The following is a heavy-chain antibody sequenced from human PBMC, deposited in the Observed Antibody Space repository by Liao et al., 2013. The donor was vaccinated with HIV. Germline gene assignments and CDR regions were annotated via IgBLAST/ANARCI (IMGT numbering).Heavy chain of an antibody. Sequence: QVQLQESGPGLVKPSETLSLTCTVSGGSISNYYWNWIRQPAGKGLEWIGRIYISGSTNYNPSLKNRVTISVDTSKNQFSLKLSSVTAADTAIYYCARGLHYYDTNGYYSNYFDYWGQGAQVTVSS. CDR3: ARGLHYYDTNGYYSNYFDY. V-gene: IGHV4-4*07. D-gene: IGHD3-22*01. CDR2: IYISGST. J-gene: IGHJ4*02. CDR1: GGSISNYY.